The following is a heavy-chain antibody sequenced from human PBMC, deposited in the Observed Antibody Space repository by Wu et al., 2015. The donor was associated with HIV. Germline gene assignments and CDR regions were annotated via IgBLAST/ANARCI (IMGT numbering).Heavy chain of an antibody. CDR2: VIPVIGTP. J-gene: IGHJ4*02. Sequence: QVQLVQSGPEVKNPGSSVKVSCKASGGGFNSYAISWVRQAPGQGLEWMGGVIPVIGTPNFSQKFQGRVTITSDESTATVYMEMSTLRFEDTAVYYCARGLRDILTGYYSAFDYWGQGTLVIISS. V-gene: IGHV1-69*05. CDR3: ARGLRDILTGYYSAFDY. CDR1: GGGFNSYA. D-gene: IGHD3-9*01.